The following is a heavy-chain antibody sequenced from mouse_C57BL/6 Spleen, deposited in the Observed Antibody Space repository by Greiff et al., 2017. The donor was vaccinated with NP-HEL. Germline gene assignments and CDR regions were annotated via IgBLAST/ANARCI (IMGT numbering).Heavy chain of an antibody. J-gene: IGHJ3*01. CDR3: ARDLYDYDWFAY. CDR1: GFTFSSYA. CDR2: ISDGGSYT. Sequence: EVQRVESGGGLVKPGGSLKLSCAASGFTFSSYAMSWVRQTPEKRLEWVATISDGGSYTYYPDNVKGRFTISRDNAKNNLYLQMSHLKSEDTAMYYCARDLYDYDWFAYWAKGLWSLSLQ. V-gene: IGHV5-4*01. D-gene: IGHD2-4*01.